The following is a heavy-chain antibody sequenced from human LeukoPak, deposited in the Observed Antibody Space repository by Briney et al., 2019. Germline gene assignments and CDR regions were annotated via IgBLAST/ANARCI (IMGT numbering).Heavy chain of an antibody. J-gene: IGHJ4*02. V-gene: IGHV3-48*03. CDR2: ISRSGTII. CDR3: ARERDDYYFDY. CDR1: GFTFSGYE. D-gene: IGHD3-3*01. Sequence: QAGGSLRLSCAASGFTFSGYEMNWVRQAPGKGLEWVSYISRSGTIISYADSVKGRFTISRDNAKNSLYLQTNSLRAEDTAVYYCARERDDYYFDYWGQGTLVTVSS.